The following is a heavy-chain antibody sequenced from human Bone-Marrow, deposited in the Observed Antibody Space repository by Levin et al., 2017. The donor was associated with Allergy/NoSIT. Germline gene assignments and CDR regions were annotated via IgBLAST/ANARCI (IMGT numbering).Heavy chain of an antibody. CDR3: ARDPARGYYDSSGYSGDH. CDR1: GFSFWHYT. D-gene: IGHD3-22*01. Sequence: GGSLRLSCAASGFSFWHYTMNWVRQAPGKGLEWVSCISSSGDSTYYADSVKGRFTISRDNAKNSLYLQLNRLKDEDTALYYCARDPARGYYDSSGYSGDHWGQGTLVTVSS. J-gene: IGHJ4*02. V-gene: IGHV3-48*02. CDR2: ISSSGDST.